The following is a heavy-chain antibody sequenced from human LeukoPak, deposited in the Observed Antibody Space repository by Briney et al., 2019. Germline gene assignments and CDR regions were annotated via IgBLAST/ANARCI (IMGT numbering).Heavy chain of an antibody. Sequence: PGESLKISCKGSGYSFTTYWIGWVRQMPGKGLEWMGIIYPGDSDTRYSPSFQGQVTISADKSISTAYLQWSSLKASDTAMYYCARQYCSSTSCYYFDYWGQGTLVTVSS. CDR2: IYPGDSDT. D-gene: IGHD2-2*01. J-gene: IGHJ4*02. V-gene: IGHV5-51*01. CDR3: ARQYCSSTSCYYFDY. CDR1: GYSFTTYW.